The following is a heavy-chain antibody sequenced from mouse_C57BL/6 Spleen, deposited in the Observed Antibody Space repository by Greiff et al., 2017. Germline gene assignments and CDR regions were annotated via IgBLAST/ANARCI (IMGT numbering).Heavy chain of an antibody. Sequence: VQVVESGPELVKPGASVKISCKASGYAFSSSWMNWVKQRPGKGLEWIGRIYPGDGDTNYNGKFKGKATLTADKSSSTASMQLSSLTSEDSAVYFCARGNYLYYAMDYWGQGTSVTVSS. CDR2: IYPGDGDT. J-gene: IGHJ4*01. CDR1: GYAFSSSW. V-gene: IGHV1-82*01. CDR3: ARGNYLYYAMDY. D-gene: IGHD2-1*01.